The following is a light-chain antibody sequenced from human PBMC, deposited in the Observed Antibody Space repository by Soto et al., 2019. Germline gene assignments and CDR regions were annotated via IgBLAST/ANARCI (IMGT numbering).Light chain of an antibody. CDR1: QTISSW. CDR2: KAS. V-gene: IGKV1-5*03. CDR3: QQYNSYPLT. J-gene: IGKJ4*01. Sequence: DIQMTQSPPSLSASVGDRVTITCRASQTISSWLAWYQQKPGKAPKLLIYKASSLESGVPSRFSGSGSGTEFTLTISSLQPDDFATYYCQQYNSYPLTFGGGTKVDI.